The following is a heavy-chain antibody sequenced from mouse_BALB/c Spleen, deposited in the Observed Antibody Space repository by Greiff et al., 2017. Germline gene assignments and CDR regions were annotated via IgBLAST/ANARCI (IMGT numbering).Heavy chain of an antibody. CDR3: ARGYGNYYFDY. V-gene: IGHV5-4*02. Sequence: EVKLMESGGGLVKPGGSLKLSCAASGFTFSDYYMYWVRQTPGKRLEWVATISDGGSYTYYPDSVKGRFTISRDNAKNNLYLKMSSLKSEDTAMYYCARGYGNYYFDYWGQGTTLTVSS. CDR2: ISDGGSYT. CDR1: GFTFSDYY. D-gene: IGHD2-1*01. J-gene: IGHJ2*01.